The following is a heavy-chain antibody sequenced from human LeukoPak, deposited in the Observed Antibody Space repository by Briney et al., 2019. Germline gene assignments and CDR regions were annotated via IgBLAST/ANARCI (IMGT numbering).Heavy chain of an antibody. CDR1: GGTFSSYA. CDR3: ARCLYSSEYYYYYGMDV. J-gene: IGHJ6*02. CDR2: IIPILGIA. D-gene: IGHD6-19*01. V-gene: IGHV1-69*04. Sequence: SVKVSCKASGGTFSSYAISWVRQAPGQGLEWMGRIIPILGIANYAQKFQGRVTITADKSTSTAYMELSSLRPEDTAVYYCARCLYSSEYYYYYGMDVWGQGTTVTVSS.